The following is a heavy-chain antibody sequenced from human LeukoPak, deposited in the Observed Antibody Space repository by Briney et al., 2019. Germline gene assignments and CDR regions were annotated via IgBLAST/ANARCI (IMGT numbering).Heavy chain of an antibody. CDR1: GVSIRSYF. V-gene: IGHV4-59*01. CDR2: IDYSGST. Sequence: PSETLSLTCTVSGVSIRSYFWSWIRQPPGKGLEWIGYIDYSGSTNYNPSLKSRVTISVDTSKNQFSLKLSSVTAADTAVYYCARDLRYCSGGSCYDAFDIWGQGTMVTVSS. J-gene: IGHJ3*02. D-gene: IGHD2-15*01. CDR3: ARDLRYCSGGSCYDAFDI.